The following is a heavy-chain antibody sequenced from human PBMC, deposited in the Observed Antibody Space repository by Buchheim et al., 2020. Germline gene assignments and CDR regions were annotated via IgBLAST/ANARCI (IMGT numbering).Heavy chain of an antibody. Sequence: EVQLVQSGAEVKKPGESLRISCKGSGYSFTSYWISWVRQMPGKGLEWMGRIDPSDSYTNYSPSFQGHVTISAAKSISPAYLQWSSLKASDTAMYYCARHRIPDFWSGRYGMDVWGQGTT. J-gene: IGHJ6*02. CDR2: IDPSDSYT. CDR1: GYSFTSYW. D-gene: IGHD3-3*01. CDR3: ARHRIPDFWSGRYGMDV. V-gene: IGHV5-10-1*03.